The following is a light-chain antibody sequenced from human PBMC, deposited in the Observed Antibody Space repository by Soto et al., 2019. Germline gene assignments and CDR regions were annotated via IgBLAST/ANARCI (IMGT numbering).Light chain of an antibody. V-gene: IGKV1-17*01. CDR1: LGIRDD. J-gene: IGKJ4*01. CDR3: QQYDSYSPLT. Sequence: DIQMTQSPSSLSASVGDKVTITCRASLGIRDDLSWYQQRPGNAPKRLIYSASSLQSGVPSRFSGSGSGTEFTLTISGLQPEDFATYYCQQYDSYSPLTFGGGTKVDIK. CDR2: SAS.